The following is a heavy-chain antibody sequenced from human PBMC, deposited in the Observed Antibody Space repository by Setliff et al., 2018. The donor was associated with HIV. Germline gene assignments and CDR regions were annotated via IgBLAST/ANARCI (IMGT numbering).Heavy chain of an antibody. J-gene: IGHJ4*02. D-gene: IGHD2-2*01. CDR3: TRVGPSSQPHYFDY. V-gene: IGHV3-49*04. CDR1: GFTFGDYA. Sequence: GGSLRLSCITSGFTFGDYAMTWVRQAPGKGLEWVGIIRSQPYGGTPEYATSVKGRFIISRDDSKSIAYLQMNSLKTEDTAVYYCTRVGPSSQPHYFDYWGQGTLVTVSS. CDR2: IRSQPYGGTP.